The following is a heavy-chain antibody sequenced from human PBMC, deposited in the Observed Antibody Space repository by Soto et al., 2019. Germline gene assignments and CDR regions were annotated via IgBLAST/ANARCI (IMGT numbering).Heavy chain of an antibody. Sequence: PGGSLRLSCAASGFTFSSYWMHWVRQAPGKGLVWVSRINSDGSSTSYADSVKGRFTISRDNAKNTLYLQMNSLRAEDTAVYYCARDPSPGDYYDSSGPFDYWGQGTLVTVSS. CDR2: INSDGSST. D-gene: IGHD3-22*01. V-gene: IGHV3-74*01. J-gene: IGHJ4*02. CDR1: GFTFSSYW. CDR3: ARDPSPGDYYDSSGPFDY.